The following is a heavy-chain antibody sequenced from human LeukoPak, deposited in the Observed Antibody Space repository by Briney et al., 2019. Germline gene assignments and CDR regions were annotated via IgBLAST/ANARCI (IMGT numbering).Heavy chain of an antibody. CDR2: IYYSGST. CDR3: ARSERYNSGWYFYFDY. D-gene: IGHD6-19*01. Sequence: SETLSLSCAVSVGSISTYYWSWIRQPPGKGLEWIGYIYYSGSTNYNPSLKSRVTISVDTSKNQFSLNLSSVTAADTAVYYCARSERYNSGWYFYFDYWGQGTLVTVSS. CDR1: VGSISTYY. V-gene: IGHV4-59*01. J-gene: IGHJ4*02.